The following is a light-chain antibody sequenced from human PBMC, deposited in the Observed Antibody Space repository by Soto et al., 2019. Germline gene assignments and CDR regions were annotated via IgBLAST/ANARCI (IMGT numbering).Light chain of an antibody. J-gene: IGKJ2*01. Sequence: IQMTQSPSTLSASVRDRVTITFRASQSINSRLAWYQQKPGKAPNLLIYKASTLQSGIPSRFSGSGSGTEFTLTISSLQTDDFATYYCKQYDSYSYTFGKGTKVDIK. CDR3: KQYDSYSYT. V-gene: IGKV1-5*03. CDR2: KAS. CDR1: QSINSR.